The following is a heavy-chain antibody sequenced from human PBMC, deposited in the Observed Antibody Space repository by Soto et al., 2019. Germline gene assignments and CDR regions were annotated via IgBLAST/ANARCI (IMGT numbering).Heavy chain of an antibody. V-gene: IGHV4-31*03. Sequence: PSETLSLTCTVSGGSISSGGYYWSWIRQHPGKGLEWIGYIYYSGSTSYNPSLKSRLTISVDTSKNQFSLKLSSVTAADTAVYHCARDNITGLFDYWGQGTLVTVSS. J-gene: IGHJ4*02. CDR3: ARDNITGLFDY. CDR2: IYYSGST. CDR1: GGSISSGGYY. D-gene: IGHD3-10*01.